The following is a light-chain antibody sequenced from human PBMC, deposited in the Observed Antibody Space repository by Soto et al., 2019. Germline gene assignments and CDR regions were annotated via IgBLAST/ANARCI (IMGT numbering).Light chain of an antibody. J-gene: IGLJ1*01. CDR3: CSYAGNYTYV. CDR1: SSDVGGYNF. CDR2: DVS. V-gene: IGLV2-11*01. Sequence: QSALTQPRAVSGSPGQSVTISCTGTSSDVGGYNFVSWYQQHPGKAPKLMIYDVSTRPSGVPDCFSGSKSGNTASLTISGLQAEDEADYYCCSYAGNYTYVFGTGTKVNV.